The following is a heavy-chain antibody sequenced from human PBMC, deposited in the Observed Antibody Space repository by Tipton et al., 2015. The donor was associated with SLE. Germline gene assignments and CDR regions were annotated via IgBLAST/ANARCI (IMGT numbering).Heavy chain of an antibody. Sequence: GSLRLSCAASGFTFSSYWMSWVRQAPGKGLEWVANIKQDGSEKYYVDSVKGRFTISRDNAKNSLYLQMNSLRAEDTAVYYCARDPPSGWYRVDYWGQGTLVTVSS. D-gene: IGHD6-19*01. CDR2: IKQDGSEK. J-gene: IGHJ4*02. CDR3: ARDPPSGWYRVDY. V-gene: IGHV3-7*05. CDR1: GFTFSSYW.